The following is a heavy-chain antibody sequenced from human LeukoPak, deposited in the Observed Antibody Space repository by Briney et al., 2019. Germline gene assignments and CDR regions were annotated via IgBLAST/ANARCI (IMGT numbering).Heavy chain of an antibody. CDR2: ISSSSSYI. D-gene: IGHD2-2*01. CDR1: GFTFSSYS. Sequence: PGGSLRLSCAASGFTFSSYSMNWVRQAPGKGLEWVSSISSSSSYIYYADSVKGRFTISRDNAKNSLYLQMNSLRAEDTAVYYCARLVPAAAEGSWFDPWGQGTLVTVSS. J-gene: IGHJ5*02. V-gene: IGHV3-21*01. CDR3: ARLVPAAAEGSWFDP.